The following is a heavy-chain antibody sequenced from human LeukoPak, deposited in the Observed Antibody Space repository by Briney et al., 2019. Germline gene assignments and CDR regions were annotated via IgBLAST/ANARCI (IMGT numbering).Heavy chain of an antibody. Sequence: GGSLRLSCAASGFSLTHDAIHWVRQAPGKGLEWVAVVSKDTVTKFYRDSVKGRFTASTDTSKNTVYLQMTGLRSEDTAVYYCAGDRWRGAPDYFDSWGQGTLVTVSS. D-gene: IGHD1-26*01. CDR1: GFSLTHDA. J-gene: IGHJ4*02. CDR2: VSKDTVTK. V-gene: IGHV3-30*03. CDR3: AGDRWRGAPDYFDS.